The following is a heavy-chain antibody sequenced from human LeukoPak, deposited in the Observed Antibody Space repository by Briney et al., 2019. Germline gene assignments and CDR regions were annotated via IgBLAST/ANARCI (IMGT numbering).Heavy chain of an antibody. D-gene: IGHD3-9*01. CDR2: IYYSGST. J-gene: IGHJ4*02. Sequence: SSETLSLTCTVSGGSISSGGYYWSWIRQHPGKGLEWIGHIYYSGSTYYNPSLKSRVTISVDTSKNQFSLKLSSVTAADTAVYYCASAYYDILTGYSYYFDYWGQGTLVTVSS. CDR3: ASAYYDILTGYSYYFDY. CDR1: GGSISSGGYY. V-gene: IGHV4-31*03.